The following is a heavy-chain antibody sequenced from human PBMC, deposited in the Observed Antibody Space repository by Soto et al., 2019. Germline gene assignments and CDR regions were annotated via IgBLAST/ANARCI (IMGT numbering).Heavy chain of an antibody. Sequence: QVQLQESGPGLVKPSQTLSLTCTVSGGSISSGDYYWSWIRQPPGKGLEWIGYIYYSGSTYYNPSLKNRVTMSVDTSKNQFSLKLSSVTAADTAVYYCASSGNLKSSNKRVVVTATNAFDIWGQGTMVTVSS. CDR1: GGSISSGDYY. J-gene: IGHJ3*02. V-gene: IGHV4-30-4*01. CDR2: IYYSGST. CDR3: ASSGNLKSSNKRVVVTATNAFDI. D-gene: IGHD2-21*02.